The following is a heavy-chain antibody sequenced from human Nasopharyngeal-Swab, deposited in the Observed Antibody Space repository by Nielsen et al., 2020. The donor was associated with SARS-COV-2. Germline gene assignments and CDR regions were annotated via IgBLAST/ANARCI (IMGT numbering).Heavy chain of an antibody. CDR2: NYPGDTDT. D-gene: IGHD6-13*01. Sequence: GESLKTPCQGSGYSFTSYWIGRVRQMPGKGLEWMGINYPGDTDTRYSSSFQGQVTISADKSISTAYLQWSSLKASDTAMYYCARTAYSSSWYRVDYWGQGTLVTVSS. CDR3: ARTAYSSSWYRVDY. J-gene: IGHJ4*02. V-gene: IGHV5-51*01. CDR1: GYSFTSYW.